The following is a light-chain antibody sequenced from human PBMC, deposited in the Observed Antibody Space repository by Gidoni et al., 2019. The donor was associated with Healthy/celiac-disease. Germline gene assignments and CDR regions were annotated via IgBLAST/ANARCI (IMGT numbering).Light chain of an antibody. CDR1: GSIASNY. CDR3: QSYDSSSVV. Sequence: GSIASNYVQWYQQRPGSSPTTVIYEDNQRPSGVPDRFSGSIDSSSNSASLTISGLKTEDEADYYCQSYDSSSVVFGGGTKLTVL. V-gene: IGLV6-57*01. CDR2: EDN. J-gene: IGLJ2*01.